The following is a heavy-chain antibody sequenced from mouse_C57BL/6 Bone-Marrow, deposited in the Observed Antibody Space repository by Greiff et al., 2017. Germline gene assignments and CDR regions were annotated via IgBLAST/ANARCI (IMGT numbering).Heavy chain of an antibody. J-gene: IGHJ1*03. CDR3: ARSLGRSWYFDV. CDR1: GYTFTSYT. V-gene: IGHV1-4*01. CDR2: INPSSGYT. D-gene: IGHD4-1*01. Sequence: QVQLQQSGAELARPGASVKMSCKASGYTFTSYTMHWVKQRPGQGLEWIGYINPSSGYTKYNQKFKDKATLTADKSSSTAYMQLSSLTAEDSAVYYCARSLGRSWYFDVWGTGTTVTVSS.